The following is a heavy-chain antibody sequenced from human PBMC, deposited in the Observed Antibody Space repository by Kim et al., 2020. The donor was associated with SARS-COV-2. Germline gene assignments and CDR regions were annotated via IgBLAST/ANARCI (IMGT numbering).Heavy chain of an antibody. J-gene: IGHJ4*02. V-gene: IGHV2-5*02. CDR1: GFSLSTSGVG. Sequence: SGPTLVKPTQTLTLTCTFSGFSLSTSGVGVGWIRQPPGKALEWLALIYWDDDKRYSPSLKSRLTITKDTSKNQVVLTMTNMDPVDTATYYCAHRSHKSYGDDYYFDYWGQGTLVTVSS. CDR3: AHRSHKSYGDDYYFDY. CDR2: IYWDDDK. D-gene: IGHD4-17*01.